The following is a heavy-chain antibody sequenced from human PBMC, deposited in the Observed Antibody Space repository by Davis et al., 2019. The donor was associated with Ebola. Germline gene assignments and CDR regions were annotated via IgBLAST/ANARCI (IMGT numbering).Heavy chain of an antibody. J-gene: IGHJ6*02. CDR3: ASGDGRGSSYDMDV. V-gene: IGHV3-7*03. D-gene: IGHD5-12*01. CDR1: GFTFSSYA. Sequence: GGSLRLSCAASGFTFSSYAMHWVRQAPGKGPEWVAIIKQDGSEKDYVDSVKGRFTISRDNAKSSLFLHMNSLRAEDTAVYYCASGDGRGSSYDMDVWGQGTTVTVSS. CDR2: IKQDGSEK.